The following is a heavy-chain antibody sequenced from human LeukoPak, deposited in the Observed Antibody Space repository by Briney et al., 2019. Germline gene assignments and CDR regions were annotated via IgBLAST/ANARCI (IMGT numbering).Heavy chain of an antibody. D-gene: IGHD2-15*01. V-gene: IGHV4-59*01. J-gene: IGHJ4*02. CDR1: GGSISNYY. CDR2: IYNSGRN. Sequence: PSETLSLTCTVSGGSISNYYWSWIRQPPGKGLEWIGYIYNSGRNNYNPSLKSRVTMSVDTSKNQFSLKLSSVTAADTAVYYCARGHSPYCSGGSCYSGYFDYWGPGTLVTVSS. CDR3: ARGHSPYCSGGSCYSGYFDY.